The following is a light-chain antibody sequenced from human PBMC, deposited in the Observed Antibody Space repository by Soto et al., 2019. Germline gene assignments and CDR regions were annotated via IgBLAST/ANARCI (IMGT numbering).Light chain of an antibody. Sequence: EIVLTQSPGTLPLSPGERATLSCRASQSVSSSFLAWYQQKPGQAPRLLIYGASSRATGIPDRFSGSGSGTDFTLTSSRLDPEDFAVYYCQQYGSSPKTFGQGTMVEI. V-gene: IGKV3-20*01. CDR2: GAS. CDR3: QQYGSSPKT. CDR1: QSVSSSF. J-gene: IGKJ1*01.